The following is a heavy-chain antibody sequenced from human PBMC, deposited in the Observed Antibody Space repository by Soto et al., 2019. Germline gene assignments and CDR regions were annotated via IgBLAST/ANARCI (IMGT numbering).Heavy chain of an antibody. CDR1: GGSISSYY. CDR3: AXVRYDFWSGYLRPYYYYYYMDV. D-gene: IGHD3-3*01. CDR2: IYYSGST. Sequence: PSETLSLTCTVSGGSISSYYWSWIRQPPGKGLEWIGYIYYSGSTNYNPSLKSRVTISVDTSKNQFSLKLSSVTAADTAVYYCAXVRYDFWSGYLRPYYYYYYMDVWGKGTTVTVXS. V-gene: IGHV4-59*01. J-gene: IGHJ6*03.